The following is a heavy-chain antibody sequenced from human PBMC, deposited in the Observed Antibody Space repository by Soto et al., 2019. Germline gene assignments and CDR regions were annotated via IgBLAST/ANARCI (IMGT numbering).Heavy chain of an antibody. Sequence: EVQLVESGGGLVQPGGSLRLSCAASGFTFSNYWMYWVRQAPGKGLEWVSRINSDGSVSSYADSVKGRLTISRDNVKNTLYLQMDSLRAADTALYYCARGDCVGGTCYSLAGSFSYYMDVWGKGTAVTVFS. V-gene: IGHV3-74*02. CDR3: ARGDCVGGTCYSLAGSFSYYMDV. CDR2: INSDGSVS. CDR1: GFTFSNYW. J-gene: IGHJ6*03. D-gene: IGHD2-15*01.